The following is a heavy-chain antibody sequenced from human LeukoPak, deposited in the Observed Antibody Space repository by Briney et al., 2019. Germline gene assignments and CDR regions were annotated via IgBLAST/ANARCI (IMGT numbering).Heavy chain of an antibody. CDR2: IYYSGST. CDR3: ARGQYCSGGSCYLGPEYFQH. V-gene: IGHV4-61*01. Sequence: SETLSLTCTVSGGSISSSSSYYWSWIRQPPGKGLEWIGYIYYSGSTNYNPSLKSRVTISVDTSKNQFSLKLSSVTAADTAVYYCARGQYCSGGSCYLGPEYFQHWGQGTLVTVSS. D-gene: IGHD2-15*01. CDR1: GGSISSSSSYY. J-gene: IGHJ1*01.